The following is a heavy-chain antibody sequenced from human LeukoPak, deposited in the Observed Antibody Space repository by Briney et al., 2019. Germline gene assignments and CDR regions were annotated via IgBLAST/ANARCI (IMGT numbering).Heavy chain of an antibody. D-gene: IGHD3-22*01. Sequence: SETLSLTCTVSGGSISSYYWSWIRQPAGKGLEWIGRIYTSGSTNYNPSLKSRVTMSVDTSKNQFSLKLSSVTAADTAVYYCARSSSGWYYYDSSGYYTGFDYWGQGTPVTVSS. CDR3: ARSSSGWYYYDSSGYYTGFDY. CDR2: IYTSGST. J-gene: IGHJ4*02. V-gene: IGHV4-4*07. CDR1: GGSISSYY.